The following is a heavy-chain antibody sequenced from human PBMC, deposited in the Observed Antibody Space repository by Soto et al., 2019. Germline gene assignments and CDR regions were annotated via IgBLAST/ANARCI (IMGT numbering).Heavy chain of an antibody. V-gene: IGHV1-69*01. D-gene: IGHD2-2*01. J-gene: IGHJ5*02. CDR1: GGTFSSYA. CDR3: ARSDIVVVPAARPGGWFDP. CDR2: IIPIFGTA. Sequence: QVQLVQSGAEVKKPGSSVKVSCKASGGTFSSYAISWVRQAPGQGLEWMGGIIPIFGTANYAQKFQGRVTITADESTSTAYMELSRLRSEDTAVHYCARSDIVVVPAARPGGWFDPWGQGTLVTVSS.